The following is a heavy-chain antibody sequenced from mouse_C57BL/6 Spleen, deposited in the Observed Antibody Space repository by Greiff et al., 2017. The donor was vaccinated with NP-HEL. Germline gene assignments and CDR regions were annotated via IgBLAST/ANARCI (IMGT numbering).Heavy chain of an antibody. CDR3: ARFEYEEKNGFDY. V-gene: IGHV1-82*01. J-gene: IGHJ2*01. D-gene: IGHD2-4*01. Sequence: QVQLKQSGPELVKPGASVKISCKASGYAFSSSWMNWVKQRPGQGLEWIGRIYPGDGDTNYNGKFKGKATLTADKSSSTAYMQLSSLTTEDSAVYYCARFEYEEKNGFDYWGQGTTLTVSA. CDR2: IYPGDGDT. CDR1: GYAFSSSW.